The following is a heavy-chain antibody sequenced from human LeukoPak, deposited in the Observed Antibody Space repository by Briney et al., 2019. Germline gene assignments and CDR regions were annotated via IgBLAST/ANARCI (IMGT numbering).Heavy chain of an antibody. CDR2: IIPIFGTA. D-gene: IGHD5-18*01. CDR3: ARLQGYSYGFGFDY. Sequence: ASVKVSCKASGGTFSSYAISWVRQAPGQGLEWMGGIIPIFGTANYAQKFQGRVTITADESTSTAYMEPSSLRSEDTAVYYCARLQGYSYGFGFDYRGQGTLVTVSS. J-gene: IGHJ4*02. CDR1: GGTFSSYA. V-gene: IGHV1-69*13.